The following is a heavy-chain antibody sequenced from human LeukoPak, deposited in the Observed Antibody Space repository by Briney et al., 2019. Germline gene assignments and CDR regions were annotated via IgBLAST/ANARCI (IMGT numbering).Heavy chain of an antibody. D-gene: IGHD2-2*01. V-gene: IGHV3-21*01. Sequence: GGSLRLSCAASGFTFSSYSMNWVRQAPGKGLEWVSSISSSSSYVYYADSVKGRFTISRDNAKNSLYLQMNSLRAEDTAVYYCASTSSTSCCNVDYWGQGTLVTVSS. CDR2: ISSSSSYV. CDR3: ASTSSTSCCNVDY. J-gene: IGHJ4*02. CDR1: GFTFSSYS.